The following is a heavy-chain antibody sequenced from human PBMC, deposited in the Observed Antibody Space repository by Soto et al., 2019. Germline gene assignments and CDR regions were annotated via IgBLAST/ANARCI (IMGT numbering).Heavy chain of an antibody. CDR1: GYTFTGYY. J-gene: IGHJ6*02. D-gene: IGHD2-2*01. CDR2: INPNSGGT. CDR3: ARGDCSSTSCHYYYYGMDV. Sequence: ASVKVSCKASGYTFTGYYMHWVRQAPGQGLEWMGWINPNSGGTNYAQKFQGWVTMTRDTSISTAYMELSRLRSDDTAVYYCARGDCSSTSCHYYYYGMDVWGQGTTVTVSS. V-gene: IGHV1-2*04.